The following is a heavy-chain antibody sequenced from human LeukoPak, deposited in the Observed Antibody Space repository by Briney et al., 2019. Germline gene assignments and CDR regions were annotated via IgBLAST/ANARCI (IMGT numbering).Heavy chain of an antibody. V-gene: IGHV3-30*18. CDR3: AKAGDTNYYRHGDY. Sequence: GGSLRLSCAASGFTFSSYGMHWVRQAPGKGLEWVAVISYDGSNKYYADSVKGRFTISRDNSKNTLYLQMNSLRAEDTAVYYCAKAGDTNYYRHGDYWGQGTLVTVSS. CDR2: ISYDGSNK. CDR1: GFTFSSYG. D-gene: IGHD4-11*01. J-gene: IGHJ4*02.